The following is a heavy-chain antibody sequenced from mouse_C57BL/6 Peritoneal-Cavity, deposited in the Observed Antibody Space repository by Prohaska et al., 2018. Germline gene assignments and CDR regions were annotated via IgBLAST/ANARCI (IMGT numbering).Heavy chain of an antibody. D-gene: IGHD1-1*01. Sequence: EVQLQQSAPELVKPGASVKIPCKASGSTFTDYNMDWVKQSHGKSLEWIGDINPNNGGTIYNQKFKGKATLTVDKSSSTAYMELRSLTSEDTAVYYCARSYGSSYHFDYWGQGTTLTVSS. CDR1: GSTFTDYN. CDR2: INPNNGGT. CDR3: ARSYGSSYHFDY. V-gene: IGHV1-18*01. J-gene: IGHJ2*01.